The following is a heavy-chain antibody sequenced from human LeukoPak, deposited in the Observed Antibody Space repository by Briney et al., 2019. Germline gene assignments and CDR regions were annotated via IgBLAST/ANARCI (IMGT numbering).Heavy chain of an antibody. D-gene: IGHD6-19*01. V-gene: IGHV1-24*01. Sequence: ASVKVSCTSSEYSLSDLSIHWVREAPGEGLEWMGGFDSENNKMVYSQKFQGRVTMTEDTSADTAYMELTSLRSEDTAVYFCATDRVYRSSGRSWGFFDYWGQGDLVLVSS. J-gene: IGHJ4*02. CDR2: FDSENNKM. CDR3: ATDRVYRSSGRSWGFFDY. CDR1: EYSLSDLS.